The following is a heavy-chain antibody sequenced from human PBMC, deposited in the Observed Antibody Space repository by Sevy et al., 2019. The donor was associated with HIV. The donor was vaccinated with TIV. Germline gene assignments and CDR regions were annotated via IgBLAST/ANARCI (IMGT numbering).Heavy chain of an antibody. D-gene: IGHD2-2*01. CDR1: GFTFSNYW. CDR3: ARDCSSTTCLWGLDV. Sequence: GGSLRLSCAASGFTFSNYWMSWVRQAPGKGLEWVAHIKRDGSEKYYVDSVKGRFIISRDNAQNSLYLQMNSLRAEDTAVYYCARDCSSTTCLWGLDVWGQGTTVTVSS. CDR2: IKRDGSEK. J-gene: IGHJ6*02. V-gene: IGHV3-7*03.